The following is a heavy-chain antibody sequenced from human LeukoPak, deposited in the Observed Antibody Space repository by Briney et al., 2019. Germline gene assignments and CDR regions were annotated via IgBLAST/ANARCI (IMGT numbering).Heavy chain of an antibody. J-gene: IGHJ3*02. V-gene: IGHV1-2*02. D-gene: IGHD1-26*01. Sequence: ASVKVSCKSSGYTFTDYYMHWVRQAPGQGLEWVGWINPKSGGTNYAQNFQGRVTMTRNTSNSTAYMELSRLRSDDTAVYYCAKDLQWELPRGDALDIWGQGTMVTVSS. CDR3: AKDLQWELPRGDALDI. CDR2: INPKSGGT. CDR1: GYTFTDYY.